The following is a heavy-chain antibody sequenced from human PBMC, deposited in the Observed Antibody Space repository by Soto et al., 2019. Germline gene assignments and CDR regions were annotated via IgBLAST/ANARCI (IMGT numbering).Heavy chain of an antibody. CDR1: GGSFSGYY. V-gene: IGHV4-34*01. D-gene: IGHD2-15*01. Sequence: SETLSLTCAVYGGSFSGYYWSWIRQPPGKGLEWIGEINHSGSTNYNPSLKSRVTISVDKSKNQFSLKLSSVTAADTAVYYCARVAYCSGGSCYPLRFGMDVWGQGTTVTVSS. CDR3: ARVAYCSGGSCYPLRFGMDV. J-gene: IGHJ6*02. CDR2: INHSGST.